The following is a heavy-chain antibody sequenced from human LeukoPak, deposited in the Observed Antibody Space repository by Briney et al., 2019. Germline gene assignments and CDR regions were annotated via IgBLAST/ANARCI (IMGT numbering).Heavy chain of an antibody. Sequence: GRSLRLSCAASGFTFSSYGMHWVRQAPGKGLEWVAVISYDGSNKYYADSVKGRFTISRDNSKNTLYLQMNSLRAEDTAVYYCAKDNYYGSMDYWGQGTLVTVSS. V-gene: IGHV3-30*18. CDR3: AKDNYYGSMDY. J-gene: IGHJ4*02. D-gene: IGHD3-10*01. CDR2: ISYDGSNK. CDR1: GFTFSSYG.